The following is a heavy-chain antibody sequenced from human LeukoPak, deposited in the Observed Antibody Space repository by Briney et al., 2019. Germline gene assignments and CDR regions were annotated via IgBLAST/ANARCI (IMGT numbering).Heavy chain of an antibody. CDR1: GFTFRSHD. J-gene: IGHJ4*02. CDR3: AKGGSYDFWSGYYLEY. D-gene: IGHD3-3*01. Sequence: GGSLRLSCAASGFTFRSHDMSWVRQAPGKGLEWVSGISWNSGSIDYADSVKGRFTISRDNAKNSLYLQMNSLRAEDTALYYCAKGGSYDFWSGYYLEYWGQGTLVTVSS. CDR2: ISWNSGSI. V-gene: IGHV3-9*01.